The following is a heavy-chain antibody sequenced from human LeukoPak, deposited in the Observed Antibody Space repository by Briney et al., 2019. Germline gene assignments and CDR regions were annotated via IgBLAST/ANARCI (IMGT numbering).Heavy chain of an antibody. J-gene: IGHJ4*02. Sequence: KPSETLSLTCAVYGGSFSGYYWSWIRQPPGKGLEWIGEIHHSGSTNYNPSLKSRVTISVDTSKNQFSLKLSSVTAADTAVYYCARGSYDYVWGSYRPYPYFDYWGQGTLVTVSS. CDR1: GGSFSGYY. CDR2: IHHSGST. CDR3: ARGSYDYVWGSYRPYPYFDY. V-gene: IGHV4-34*01. D-gene: IGHD3-16*02.